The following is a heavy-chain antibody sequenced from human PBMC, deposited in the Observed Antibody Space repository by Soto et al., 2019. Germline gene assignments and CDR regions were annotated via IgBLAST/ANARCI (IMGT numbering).Heavy chain of an antibody. Sequence: DLEESGGGVVQPGRSLRLSCAASGFSFSTYGMHWVRQAPGKGLEWVAVISNDGGNEYYADSVKGRFTISRDSSKNTVSLQMNNVSAEDTAVYYCAKDPSSGYTRGDFDFWGLGTLVTVSS. V-gene: IGHV3-30*18. CDR2: ISNDGGNE. CDR1: GFSFSTYG. CDR3: AKDPSSGYTRGDFDF. D-gene: IGHD3-22*01. J-gene: IGHJ2*01.